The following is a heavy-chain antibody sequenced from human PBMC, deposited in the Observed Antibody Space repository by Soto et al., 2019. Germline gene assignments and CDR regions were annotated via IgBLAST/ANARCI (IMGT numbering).Heavy chain of an antibody. V-gene: IGHV4-59*01. Sequence: SETLSLTCTVSGGSISSYYWSWIRQPPGKGLEWIGYMYNTGSTIYNPSLKSRVTISVDTSKNQFSLKLNSVTAADTAVYYCARDLWGYCGADCYPLDVWGKGTTVTVS. CDR2: MYNTGST. J-gene: IGHJ6*03. CDR3: ARDLWGYCGADCYPLDV. D-gene: IGHD2-21*02. CDR1: GGSISSYY.